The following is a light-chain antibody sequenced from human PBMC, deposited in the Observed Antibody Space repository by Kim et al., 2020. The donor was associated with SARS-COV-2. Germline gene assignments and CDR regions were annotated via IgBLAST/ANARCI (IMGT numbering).Light chain of an antibody. CDR2: DVS. Sequence: ITISGTGHSSDVGGYNYVSWDQQHPGKAPKLMIYDVSNRPSGVSNRFSGSKSGNTASLTISGLQAEDEADYYCSSYTSSSTLYYGFGTGTKVTVL. CDR3: SSYTSSSTLYYG. J-gene: IGLJ1*01. V-gene: IGLV2-14*03. CDR1: SSDVGGYNY.